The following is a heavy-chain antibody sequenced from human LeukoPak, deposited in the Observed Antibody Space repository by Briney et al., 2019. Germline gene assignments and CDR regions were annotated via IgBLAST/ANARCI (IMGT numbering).Heavy chain of an antibody. J-gene: IGHJ3*02. CDR3: TRSSVSITMIVVVISAFDI. D-gene: IGHD3-22*01. CDR2: IRSKAYGGTT. Sequence: PGGSLRLSCTASGFTFGDYAMSWFRQAPGKGLEWVGFIRSKAYGGTTEYAASVKGRFTISRDDSKSIAYLQMNSLKTEDTAVYYCTRSSVSITMIVVVISAFDIWGQGTMVTVSS. V-gene: IGHV3-49*03. CDR1: GFTFGDYA.